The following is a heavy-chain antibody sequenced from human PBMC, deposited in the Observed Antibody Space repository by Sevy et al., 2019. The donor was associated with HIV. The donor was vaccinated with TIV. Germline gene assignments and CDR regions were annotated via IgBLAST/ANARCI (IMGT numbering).Heavy chain of an antibody. Sequence: SETLSLTCAVYGGSFSGYYWIWIRQPPGKGLEWIGEINHSGSTNYNPSLKSRVTISVDTSKNQFSLKLSSVTAADTAVYYCARGRATLPYYYYYYYGMDVWGQGTTVTVSS. CDR1: GGSFSGYY. D-gene: IGHD5-12*01. V-gene: IGHV4-34*01. CDR3: ARGRATLPYYYYYYYGMDV. J-gene: IGHJ6*02. CDR2: INHSGST.